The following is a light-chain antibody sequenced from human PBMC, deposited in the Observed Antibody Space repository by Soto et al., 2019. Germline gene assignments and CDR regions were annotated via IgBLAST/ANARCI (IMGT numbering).Light chain of an antibody. CDR2: GAS. V-gene: IGKV3-20*01. CDR3: QQYGSSPLT. CDR1: QSLTSNY. J-gene: IGKJ4*01. Sequence: TVLTQSPGTLALSPGERATLSCRASQSLTSNYVAWYQQKPGQAPRLIVYGASSRATGIPDRFTGSGSGADFTLTISRLEPEDSAVYYCQQYGSSPLTFGGGSKVEIK.